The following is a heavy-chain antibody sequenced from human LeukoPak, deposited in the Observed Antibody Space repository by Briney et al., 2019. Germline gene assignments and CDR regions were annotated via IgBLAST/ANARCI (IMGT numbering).Heavy chain of an antibody. D-gene: IGHD3-10*01. CDR3: ARSSMVGGVYPIDC. Sequence: VASVTVSCKASGYTFTSYAMHWVRQAPGQRLEWMGWINTGNGNTKYSQEFQGRVTITRDTSASTAYMELSSLRSEDMAVYYLARSSMVGGVYPIDCWGEGSLVSASS. J-gene: IGHJ4*02. CDR1: GYTFTSYA. CDR2: INTGNGNT. V-gene: IGHV1-3*03.